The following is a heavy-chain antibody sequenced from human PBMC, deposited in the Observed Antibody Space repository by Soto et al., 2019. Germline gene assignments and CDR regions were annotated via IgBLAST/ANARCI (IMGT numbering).Heavy chain of an antibody. CDR3: ARDKITGLFDY. J-gene: IGHJ4*02. CDR2: INHSGST. Sequence: PSETLSLTCAVYCGSFSGYYWTWIRQPPGTGLEWIGEINHSGSTNYNPSLKSRVTISVDTSKNQFSLKLTSVTAADTAVYYCARDKITGLFDYWGQGTLVTVPS. D-gene: IGHD2-8*02. V-gene: IGHV4-34*01. CDR1: CGSFSGYY.